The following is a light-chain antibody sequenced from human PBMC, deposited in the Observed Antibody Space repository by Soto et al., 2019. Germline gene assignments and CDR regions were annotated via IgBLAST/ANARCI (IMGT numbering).Light chain of an antibody. CDR2: GTS. V-gene: IGKV3-15*01. CDR1: QSVGNY. J-gene: IGKJ2*01. CDR3: QQSSKWPLT. Sequence: EIVMTQSPATLSVSPGERATLSCRASQSVGNYLAWYQQKPGQAPRLLMYGTSTRATGIPASFSGSGSGTQFTLTISSGQSEDLAVYECQQSSKWPLTFGQGTRLEIK.